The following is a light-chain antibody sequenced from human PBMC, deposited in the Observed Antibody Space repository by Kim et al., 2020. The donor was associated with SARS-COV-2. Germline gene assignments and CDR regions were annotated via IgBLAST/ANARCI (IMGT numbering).Light chain of an antibody. CDR1: QRVSS. CDR2: GAS. J-gene: IGKJ2*01. V-gene: IGKV3-20*01. CDR3: QRYGSSLYT. Sequence: LSWPPGDTPTLSSRASQRVSSIAWYQQKPAQPPGLLICGASSRATGIPDRFSGSGSGTVFTLTISRLEPEDFAVYYCQRYGSSLYTFGQGTKLEI.